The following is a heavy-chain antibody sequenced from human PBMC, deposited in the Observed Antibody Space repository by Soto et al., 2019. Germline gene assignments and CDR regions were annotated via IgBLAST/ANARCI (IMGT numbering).Heavy chain of an antibody. J-gene: IGHJ4*02. CDR3: ARDQAAGEGSGYYYARIFDY. Sequence: SETLSLTCTVSGGSISSGGYYWSWIRQHPGKGLEWIGYIYYSGSTYYNPSLKSRVTISVDTSKNQFSLKLSSVTAADTAVYYCARDQAAGEGSGYYYARIFDYWGQGTMVTVYS. V-gene: IGHV4-31*03. CDR1: GGSISSGGYY. CDR2: IYYSGST. D-gene: IGHD3-22*01.